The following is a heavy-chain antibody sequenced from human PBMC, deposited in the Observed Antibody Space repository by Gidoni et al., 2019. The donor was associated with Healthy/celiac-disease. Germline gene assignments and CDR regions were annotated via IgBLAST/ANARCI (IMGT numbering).Heavy chain of an antibody. CDR3: ARGVVVAATPWYCYYGMDV. CDR1: GASFSASY. V-gene: IGHV4-34*01. CDR2: INHSGST. J-gene: IGHJ6*02. Sequence: QVQLPQCGARLLKPSQSLSLTFAVYGASFSASYWGWIRQPPGKGLEWIGEINHSGSTNYNPSLKSRVTISVDTSKNQFSLKLSSVTAADTAVYYCARGVVVAATPWYCYYGMDVWGQGTTVTVSS. D-gene: IGHD2-15*01.